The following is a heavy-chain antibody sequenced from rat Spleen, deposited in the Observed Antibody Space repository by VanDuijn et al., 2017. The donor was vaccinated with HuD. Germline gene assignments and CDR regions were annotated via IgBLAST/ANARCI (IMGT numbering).Heavy chain of an antibody. CDR2: INSAGST. J-gene: IGHJ4*01. D-gene: IGHD1-3*01. CDR3: AKTTVAYYYVMDA. Sequence: EVQLQESGPGLVKPSQSLSLTCSVTGYSITSSYRWNWIRKFPRNKLEWMGYINSAGSTNYNPSLKSRISITRDTSKNQFFLQVKSVTTDDTATYYCAKTTVAYYYVMDAWGQGASVTVSS. CDR1: GYSITSSYR. V-gene: IGHV3-3*01.